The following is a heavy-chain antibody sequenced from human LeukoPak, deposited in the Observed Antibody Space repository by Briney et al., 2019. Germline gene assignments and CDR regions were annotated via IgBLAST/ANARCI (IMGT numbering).Heavy chain of an antibody. D-gene: IGHD2-2*01. CDR2: INPNNGGT. V-gene: IGHV1-2*02. CDR3: ARGRGTTSSNFDY. J-gene: IGHJ4*02. Sequence: EASVKVSCKASGYTFTGYYMHWVRQAPGQGLEWMGWINPNNGGTNYAQKFQDRVTMTRDTSISTAYMELSRLTSDDTAVYYCARGRGTTSSNFDYWGQGTLVTVSS. CDR1: GYTFTGYY.